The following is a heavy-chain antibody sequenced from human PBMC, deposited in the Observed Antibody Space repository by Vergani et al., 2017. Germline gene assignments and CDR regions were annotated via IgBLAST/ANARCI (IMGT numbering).Heavy chain of an antibody. CDR3: ARVGIYGSGGSCFSAGIYYYYGMNV. CDR2: SSSSSSYI. Sequence: EVQLVESGGGLVKPGGSLRLSCAASGFTFSSYSMNWVRKAPGKGLEWVASSSSSSSYIYYADSVKGRFTISRDNAKNSLYLQMNSLRAEDTAVYYCARVGIYGSGGSCFSAGIYYYYGMNVWGQGNTVTVSS. J-gene: IGHJ6*02. CDR1: GFTFSSYS. D-gene: IGHD2-15*01. V-gene: IGHV3-21*01.